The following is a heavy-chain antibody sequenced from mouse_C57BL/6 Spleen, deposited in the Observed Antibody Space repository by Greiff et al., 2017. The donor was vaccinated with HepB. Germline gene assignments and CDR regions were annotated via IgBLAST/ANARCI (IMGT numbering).Heavy chain of an antibody. D-gene: IGHD1-1*01. Sequence: VQLQESGPGLVAPSQCLSITCTVSGFSFTSYAISWVRQPPGKGLEWLGVIGTGGGTNYNSAIKSSLTSSKDNSKSHAFLIMNSLQTDDTARYYGARYWNDYYGSSPGVWGTGTTVTVSS. CDR1: GFSFTSYA. J-gene: IGHJ1*03. CDR3: ARYWNDYYGSSPGV. V-gene: IGHV2-9-1*01. CDR2: IGTGGGT.